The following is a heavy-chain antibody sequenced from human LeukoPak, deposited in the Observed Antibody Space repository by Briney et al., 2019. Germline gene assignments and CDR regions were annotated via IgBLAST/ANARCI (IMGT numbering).Heavy chain of an antibody. Sequence: PGGSLRLSCAASGFTFSSYGMHWVRQAPGKGLEWVAFIRYDGSNKYYADSVKGRFTISRDNSKNTLYLQMNSLRAEDTAVYYCASLPVGAYYFDYWGQGTLVTVSS. CDR3: ASLPVGAYYFDY. V-gene: IGHV3-30*02. J-gene: IGHJ4*02. CDR1: GFTFSSYG. CDR2: IRYDGSNK. D-gene: IGHD1-26*01.